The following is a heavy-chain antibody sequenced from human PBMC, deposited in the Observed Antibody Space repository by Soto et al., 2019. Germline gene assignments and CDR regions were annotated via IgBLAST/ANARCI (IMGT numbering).Heavy chain of an antibody. CDR3: ARSEQQRHDAGFDP. D-gene: IGHD6-13*01. Sequence: SETLSLTCTVSGGSISSYYWSWIRQPPGKGLEWIGYIYYSGSTNYNPSLKSRVTISVDTSKNQFSLKLSSVTAADTAVYYCARSEQQRHDAGFDPWGQGTLVTAPQ. CDR1: GGSISSYY. V-gene: IGHV4-59*01. CDR2: IYYSGST. J-gene: IGHJ5*02.